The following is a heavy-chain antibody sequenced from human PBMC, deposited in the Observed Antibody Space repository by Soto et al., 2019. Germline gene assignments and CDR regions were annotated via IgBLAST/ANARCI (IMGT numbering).Heavy chain of an antibody. CDR2: INPSGGST. V-gene: IGHV1-46*01. D-gene: IGHD6-19*01. J-gene: IGHJ4*02. Sequence: ASVKVSCKAPGYTFTIYYMHWVLQAPGQGLEWMGIINPSGGSTSYAQKFQGRVTMTRDTSTSTVYMELSSLRSEDTAVYYCARDEGAVAFDYWGQGTLVTVS. CDR3: ARDEGAVAFDY. CDR1: GYTFTIYY.